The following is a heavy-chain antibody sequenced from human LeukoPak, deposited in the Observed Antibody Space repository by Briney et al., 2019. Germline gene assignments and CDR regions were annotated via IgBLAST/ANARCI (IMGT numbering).Heavy chain of an antibody. CDR2: IYYSGST. J-gene: IGHJ4*02. CDR3: AREGGYPTYFDY. Sequence: PSETLALTCTVSGGSISSSSYYWGWIRQPPGKGLEWIGSIYYSGSTYYNPCLKSRVTISVDRSKNQFSLKLSSVTAADTAVYYCAREGGYPTYFDYWGQGTLVTVSS. D-gene: IGHD3-22*01. CDR1: GGSISSSSYY. V-gene: IGHV4-39*07.